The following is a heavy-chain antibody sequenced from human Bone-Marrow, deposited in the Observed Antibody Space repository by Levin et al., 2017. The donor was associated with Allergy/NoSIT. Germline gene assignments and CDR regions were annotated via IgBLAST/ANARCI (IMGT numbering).Heavy chain of an antibody. V-gene: IGHV4-39*07. J-gene: IGHJ4*01. CDR3: AREGTPQSWDY. Sequence: SQTLSLPCTVSGGSIRRSPYYWVWIRQPPGKGLEWIGSIYYIGNTYYNPSLKSRATISVDTSKNQFSLKLSSVTAADTAVYYCAREGTPQSWDYWGQGTLVTVSS. D-gene: IGHD1-14*01. CDR2: IYYIGNT. CDR1: GGSIRRSPYY.